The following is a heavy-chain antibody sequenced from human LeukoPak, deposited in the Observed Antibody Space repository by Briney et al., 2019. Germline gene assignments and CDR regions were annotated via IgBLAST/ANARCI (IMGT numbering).Heavy chain of an antibody. CDR1: GFTFSSYA. J-gene: IGHJ6*03. Sequence: GGSLRLSCAGSGFTFSSYAMNWVRQAPGKGLEWVANIKKDGSEKYYVDSVKGRFTISRDNAKNSLYLQMNSLRVEDTAVFYCTRGYFDMDVWGKGTTVTVSS. CDR2: IKKDGSEK. V-gene: IGHV3-7*01. D-gene: IGHD1-14*01. CDR3: TRGYFDMDV.